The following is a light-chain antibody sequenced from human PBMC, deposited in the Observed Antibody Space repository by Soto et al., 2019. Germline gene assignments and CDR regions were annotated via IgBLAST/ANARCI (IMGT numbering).Light chain of an antibody. V-gene: IGLV1-40*01. CDR3: QSYDTSLTYV. Sequence: QSVLMQPPSVSGAPGQSVTISCTGTSSKVGAGYGVYWYQKLPGTAPKLLILEDTNRPSGLPDRFSASTSGISASLPITGLQAEDEAYYSGQSYDTSLTYVFGTGTKLTVL. CDR1: SSKVGAGYG. J-gene: IGLJ1*01. CDR2: EDT.